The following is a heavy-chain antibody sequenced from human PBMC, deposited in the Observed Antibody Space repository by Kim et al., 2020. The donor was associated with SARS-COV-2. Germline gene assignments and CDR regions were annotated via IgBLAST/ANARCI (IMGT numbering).Heavy chain of an antibody. V-gene: IGHV1-46*01. J-gene: IGHJ4*02. D-gene: IGHD4-17*01. Sequence: AQKFQGRVTMTRDTSTSTVYMGLSSLRSEDTAVYYCAREAFMTTVTPFDYWGQGTLVTVSS. CDR3: AREAFMTTVTPFDY.